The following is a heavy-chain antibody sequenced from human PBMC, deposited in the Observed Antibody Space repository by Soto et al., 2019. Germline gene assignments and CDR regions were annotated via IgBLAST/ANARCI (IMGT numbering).Heavy chain of an antibody. CDR1: GFTFSSYS. CDR2: ISSSSSYI. CDR3: ARDRYQGEWLVPKYYFDY. Sequence: EVQLVESGGGLVKPGGSLRLSCAASGFTFSSYSMNWVRQAPGKGLEWVSSISSSSSYIYYADSVKGRFTISRDNAKNSLYLQMNSLRAEDTAVYYCARDRYQGEWLVPKYYFDYWGQGTLVTVSS. V-gene: IGHV3-21*01. J-gene: IGHJ4*02. D-gene: IGHD6-19*01.